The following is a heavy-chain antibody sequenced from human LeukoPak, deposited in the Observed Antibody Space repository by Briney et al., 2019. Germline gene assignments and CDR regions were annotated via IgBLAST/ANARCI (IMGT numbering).Heavy chain of an antibody. J-gene: IGHJ4*02. CDR3: AREDGSGSYYDLPFDY. Sequence: ASVKVSRKASGGTFSSYAISWVRQAPGQGLEWMGRIIPIFGIANYAQKFQGRVTITADKSTSTAYMELSSLRSEDTAVYYCAREDGSGSYYDLPFDYWGQGTLVTVSS. D-gene: IGHD3-10*01. CDR2: IIPIFGIA. CDR1: GGTFSSYA. V-gene: IGHV1-69*04.